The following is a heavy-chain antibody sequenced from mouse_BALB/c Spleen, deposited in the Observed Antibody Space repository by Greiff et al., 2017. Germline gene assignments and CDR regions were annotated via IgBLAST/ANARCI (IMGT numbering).Heavy chain of an antibody. V-gene: IGHV7-3*02. J-gene: IGHJ4*01. CDR3: AREGGNCVRAMDY. Sequence: EVMLVESGGGLVQPGGSLRLSCATSGFTFTDYYMSWVRQPPGKALEWLGFIRNKANGYTTEYSASVKGRFTISRDNSQSILYLQMNTLRAEDSATYYCAREGGNCVRAMDYWGQGTSVTVSS. CDR1: GFTFTDYY. D-gene: IGHD2-1*01. CDR2: IRNKANGYTT.